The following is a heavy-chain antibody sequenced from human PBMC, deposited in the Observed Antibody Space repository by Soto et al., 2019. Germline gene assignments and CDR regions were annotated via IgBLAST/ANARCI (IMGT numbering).Heavy chain of an antibody. CDR3: ATGRLASAGGFRWLDP. D-gene: IGHD5-12*01. Sequence: AGVQVSCKASGYTFPSHGISWLRQAPGQGLEWMGWISAYNGNTNYAQKLQSRVTMTTDTSTSTAYVELRSLRSDDTAVFYCATGRLASAGGFRWLDPWGQGTLVTVSS. J-gene: IGHJ5*02. CDR1: GYTFPSHG. V-gene: IGHV1-18*01. CDR2: ISAYNGNT.